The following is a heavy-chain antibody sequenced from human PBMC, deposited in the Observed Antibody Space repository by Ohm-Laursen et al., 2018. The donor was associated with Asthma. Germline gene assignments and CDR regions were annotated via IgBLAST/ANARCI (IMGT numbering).Heavy chain of an antibody. Sequence: SLRLSCAASGFTFSTFAMHWVRQAPGKGPEWVSIITSDGGWTSYEDSVRGRFTISKDNSKNILYMQMNSLRAEDTAVYYCARRDYSGGDPDAAFDIWGQGTMVTVSS. V-gene: IGHV3-30-3*01. CDR3: ARRDYSGGDPDAAFDI. J-gene: IGHJ3*02. CDR2: ITSDGGWT. D-gene: IGHD2-21*02. CDR1: GFTFSTFA.